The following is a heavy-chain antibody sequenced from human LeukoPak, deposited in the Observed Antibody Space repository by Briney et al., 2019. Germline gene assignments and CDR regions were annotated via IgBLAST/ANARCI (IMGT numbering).Heavy chain of an antibody. CDR2: IIPIFGTA. V-gene: IGHV1-69*05. CDR3: ARVVVPAAIDYYYYYMDV. J-gene: IGHJ6*03. Sequence: ASVKVSCKASEGTFSSYAISWVRQAPGQGLEWMGGIIPIFGTANYAQKFQGRVTITTDESTSTAYMELSSLRSEDTAVYYCARVVVPAAIDYYYYYMDVWGKGTTVTVSS. CDR1: EGTFSSYA. D-gene: IGHD2-2*01.